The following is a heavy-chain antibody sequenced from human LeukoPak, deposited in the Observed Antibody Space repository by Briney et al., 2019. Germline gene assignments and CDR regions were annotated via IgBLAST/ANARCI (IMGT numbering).Heavy chain of an antibody. V-gene: IGHV4-59*08. D-gene: IGHD1-26*01. CDR1: GGSISSYY. CDR3: ARQRVGATPFFDY. CDR2: IYCSGST. Sequence: SETLSLTCTVSGGSISSYYWSWIRQPPGKGLEWIGYIYCSGSTNYNPSLKSRVTISVDTSKNQFSLKLSSVTAADTAVYYCARQRVGATPFFDYWGQGTLVTVSS. J-gene: IGHJ4*02.